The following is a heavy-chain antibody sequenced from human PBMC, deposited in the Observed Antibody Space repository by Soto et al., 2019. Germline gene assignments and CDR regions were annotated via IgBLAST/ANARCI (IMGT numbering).Heavy chain of an antibody. D-gene: IGHD2-2*01. CDR2: INHSGST. Sequence: SETLSLTCAVYGGSFSGYYWSWIRQPPGKGLEWIGEINHSGSTNYNPSLKSRVTISVDTSKNQFSLKLSSVTAADTAVYYCARGRPSDVRLSCSSTSCYVGYYYYMDVWGKGTTVTV. V-gene: IGHV4-34*01. CDR1: GGSFSGYY. CDR3: ARGRPSDVRLSCSSTSCYVGYYYYMDV. J-gene: IGHJ6*03.